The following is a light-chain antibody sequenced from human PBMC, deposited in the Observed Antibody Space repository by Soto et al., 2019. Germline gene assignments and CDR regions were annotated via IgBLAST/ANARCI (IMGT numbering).Light chain of an antibody. V-gene: IGKV1-5*03. CDR2: KAS. J-gene: IGKJ1*01. CDR3: QHYNSYSEA. CDR1: QTISSW. Sequence: DLQMTQAPFTLSGSVGDRVTIPCPASQTISSWLAWYQQKPGKAPKLLIYKASTLKSGVPSRFSGSGSGTEFTLTISSLQPDDFATYYCQHYNSYSEAFGQGTKVDIK.